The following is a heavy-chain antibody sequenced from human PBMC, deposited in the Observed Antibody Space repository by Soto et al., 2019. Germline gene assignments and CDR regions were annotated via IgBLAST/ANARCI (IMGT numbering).Heavy chain of an antibody. J-gene: IGHJ3*02. Sequence: QVQLQQWGAGLLKPSETLSLTCAVYGGFVTSGSYYWSWIRQPPGKGREWIGEMSHSGGTHFNPSLKSRVTISVDTSKNQFSLKMSSVTAAGTALYYCARVERGTATTVVDAFDIWGPGTMVTVSS. CDR3: ARVERGTATTVVDAFDI. D-gene: IGHD1-1*01. CDR2: MSHSGGT. CDR1: GGFVTSGSYY. V-gene: IGHV4-34*01.